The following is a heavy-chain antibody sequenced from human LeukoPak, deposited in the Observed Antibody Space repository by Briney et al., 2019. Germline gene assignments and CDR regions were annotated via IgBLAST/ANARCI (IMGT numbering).Heavy chain of an antibody. CDR1: GFTFSSYW. D-gene: IGHD2-15*01. J-gene: IGHJ4*02. Sequence: GGSLRLSCAASGFTFSSYWMTWVRQVPGKGLEWVANINQGGSEKYYVDSVKGRFTISRDNAKNSLYLQMNSLRAEDTAVYYCARDLSCSGGSCYAGVTGPDFDYWGQGTLVTVSS. V-gene: IGHV3-7*05. CDR2: INQGGSEK. CDR3: ARDLSCSGGSCYAGVTGPDFDY.